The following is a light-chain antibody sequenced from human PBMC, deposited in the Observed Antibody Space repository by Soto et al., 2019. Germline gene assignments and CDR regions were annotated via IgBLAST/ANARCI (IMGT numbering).Light chain of an antibody. Sequence: ESVLTQSPGTLSLSPGERATLSCRASQSVSSNYLAWYQQKPGQAPRFLIYGASSRASGIPDRFSGSGSGTDFTLTISRLEPEDFAVYYCHQLGSLPPGTFVQGTKVEIK. V-gene: IGKV3-20*01. CDR3: HQLGSLPPGT. CDR1: QSVSSNY. J-gene: IGKJ1*01. CDR2: GAS.